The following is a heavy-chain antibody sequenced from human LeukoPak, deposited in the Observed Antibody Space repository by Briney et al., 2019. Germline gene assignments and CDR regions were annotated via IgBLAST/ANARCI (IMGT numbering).Heavy chain of an antibody. D-gene: IGHD3-16*01. V-gene: IGHV3-64*01. CDR3: ARVWRGLFGGPMA. Sequence: PGGSLRLSCAASGFTFSSYAMHWVRQAPGKGLEYVSAISSNGGSTYYANSVKGRFTISRDNSKNTLYLQMGSLRAEDMAVYYCARVWRGLFGGPMAWGQGTMVTVSS. CDR2: ISSNGGST. J-gene: IGHJ3*01. CDR1: GFTFSSYA.